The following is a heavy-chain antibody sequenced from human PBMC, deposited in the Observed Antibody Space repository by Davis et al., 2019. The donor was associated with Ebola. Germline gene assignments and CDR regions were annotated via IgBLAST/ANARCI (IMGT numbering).Heavy chain of an antibody. CDR3: ARDGVPAARDY. CDR1: GFTFSSHW. Sequence: GESLKISCSASGFTFSSHWMTWVRQAPGKGLEWVANIKQDGSEKYYLDSVKGRFTISRDNAKNSLYLQMNSLRAEDTAVYYCARDGVPAARDYWGQGTLVTVSS. CDR2: IKQDGSEK. J-gene: IGHJ4*02. D-gene: IGHD2-2*01. V-gene: IGHV3-7*03.